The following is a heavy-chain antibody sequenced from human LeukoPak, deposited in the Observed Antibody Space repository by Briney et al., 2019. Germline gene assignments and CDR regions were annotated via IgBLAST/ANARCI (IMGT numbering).Heavy chain of an antibody. Sequence: SETLSLTCAVYGGSLSGYYWSWIRQPPGKGLEWIGEINHSGSTNYNPSLKSRVTMSVLTSKNQFSLKLSSVTAADTALDYCARHIKDTAACDSWGQGTLVTVSS. CDR1: GGSLSGYY. D-gene: IGHD6-13*01. CDR3: ARHIKDTAACDS. V-gene: IGHV4-34*01. J-gene: IGHJ4*02. CDR2: INHSGST.